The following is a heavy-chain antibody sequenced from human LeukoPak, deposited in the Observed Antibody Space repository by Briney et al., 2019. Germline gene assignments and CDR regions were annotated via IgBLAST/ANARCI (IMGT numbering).Heavy chain of an antibody. CDR1: GYSFTTYA. CDR3: AKSGYSGYDPDVGY. Sequence: WASVKVSCKASGYSFTTYAIHWVRQPPGQRLEWMGWINTGNGNTKYSQKFEGRVTFTRDTSASTAYMELSSLTSEDTAVYYCAKSGYSGYDPDVGYWGQGTLVSVSS. CDR2: INTGNGNT. V-gene: IGHV1-3*04. D-gene: IGHD5-12*01. J-gene: IGHJ4*02.